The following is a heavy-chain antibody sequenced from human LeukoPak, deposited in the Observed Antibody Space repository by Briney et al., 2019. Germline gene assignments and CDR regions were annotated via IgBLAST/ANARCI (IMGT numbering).Heavy chain of an antibody. V-gene: IGHV3-23*01. D-gene: IGHD2-15*01. Sequence: GGSLRLSCAASGFTFSSYAMSWVRQAPGKGLEWVSAISGSGGSTYYADSVKGRFTISRDNAKNSLYLQMNSLRAEDTAVYYCARVSGVDCSGGSCYGGSKDWGQGTLVTASS. J-gene: IGHJ4*02. CDR2: ISGSGGST. CDR1: GFTFSSYA. CDR3: ARVSGVDCSGGSCYGGSKD.